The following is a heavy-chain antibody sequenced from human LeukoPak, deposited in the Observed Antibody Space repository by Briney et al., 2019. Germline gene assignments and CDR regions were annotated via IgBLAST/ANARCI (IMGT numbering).Heavy chain of an antibody. V-gene: IGHV3-30*02. CDR1: GFTFSSYG. CDR2: IRYDGSNK. CDR3: AKAVRIRSSSGASNWFDP. D-gene: IGHD6-6*01. Sequence: PGGSLRLSCAASGFTFSSYGMHWVRQAPGKGLEWVAFIRYDGSNKYYADSVKGRFTISRDNSKNTLYLQMNSLRAEDTAVYYCAKAVRIRSSSGASNWFDPWGQRTLVTVSS. J-gene: IGHJ5*02.